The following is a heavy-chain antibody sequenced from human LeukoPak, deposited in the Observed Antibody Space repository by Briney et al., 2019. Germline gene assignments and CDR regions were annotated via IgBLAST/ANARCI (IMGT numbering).Heavy chain of an antibody. Sequence: SETLSLTCTVSGGSISSGGYYWSWIRQPPGKGLEWIGYIYHRGSTYYNPSLKSRVTISVDRSKNQFSLKLSSVTAADTAVYYCARDRRGGDAFDIWGQGTMVTVSS. CDR3: ARDRRGGDAFDI. CDR1: GGSISSGGYY. CDR2: IYHRGST. J-gene: IGHJ3*02. D-gene: IGHD3-10*01. V-gene: IGHV4-30-2*01.